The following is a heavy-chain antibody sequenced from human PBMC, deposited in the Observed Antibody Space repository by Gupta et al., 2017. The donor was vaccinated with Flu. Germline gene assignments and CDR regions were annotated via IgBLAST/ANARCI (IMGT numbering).Heavy chain of an antibody. CDR1: GFTFSSYA. D-gene: IGHD4-23*01. V-gene: IGHV3-23*01. J-gene: IGHJ4*02. CDR3: AKSYGGKGWRGNYFLDY. Sequence: EVQLLESGGGLVQPGGSLRLSCAASGFTFSSYAMSWVRQPPGKGLEWVSAISGSGGSTYYADSVKGRFTISRDNSKNTLYLQMNSLRAEDTAVYYCAKSYGGKGWRGNYFLDYWGQGTLVTVSS. CDR2: ISGSGGST.